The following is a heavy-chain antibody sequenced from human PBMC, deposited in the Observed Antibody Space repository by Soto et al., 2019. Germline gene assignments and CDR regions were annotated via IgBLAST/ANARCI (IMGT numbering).Heavy chain of an antibody. V-gene: IGHV3-23*01. D-gene: IGHD2-2*01. CDR3: GKVHCSRTTCPGINYSHPLDV. J-gene: IGHJ6*02. CDR1: GFTFNNYA. Sequence: GGSLRLYCAAAGFTFNNYAMTWVRQAPGEGLEWVSTITGSGGTTFYADSVKGRFTISRDNSKNTLYLQMNSLRAEDTAIYYCGKVHCSRTTCPGINYSHPLDVWGQGTTVTVSS. CDR2: ITGSGGTT.